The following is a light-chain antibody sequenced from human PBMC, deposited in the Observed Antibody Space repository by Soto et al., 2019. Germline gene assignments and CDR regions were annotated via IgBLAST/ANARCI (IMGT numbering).Light chain of an antibody. V-gene: IGKV3-15*01. J-gene: IGKJ1*01. CDR2: GAS. CDR1: QSVSGN. Sequence: DIVMTQSPATLSVSPGERATLSCRASQSVSGNLAWYQQKPGQAPRLLIYGASTRATGIPARFSGSGSGTEFTLTISNLQSEDFAVYYCQQYNNWPPWTFGQGTKVEIK. CDR3: QQYNNWPPWT.